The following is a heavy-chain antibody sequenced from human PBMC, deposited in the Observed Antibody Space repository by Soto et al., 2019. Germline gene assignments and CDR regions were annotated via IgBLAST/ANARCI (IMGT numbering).Heavy chain of an antibody. CDR1: GYTFTSYG. V-gene: IGHV1-18*01. D-gene: IGHD1-26*01. CDR3: ASDGPTSAFDY. CDR2: ISGNNGNT. Sequence: QVQLVQSGAEVKKPGASVKVSCKASGYTFTSYGISWVRQAPGQGLEWMGWISGNNGNTYYAQKLQGRVTMTTDTSTSTASTDPTSLSSDHTAVFYSASDGPTSAFDYWGQGTLVTVSS. J-gene: IGHJ4*02.